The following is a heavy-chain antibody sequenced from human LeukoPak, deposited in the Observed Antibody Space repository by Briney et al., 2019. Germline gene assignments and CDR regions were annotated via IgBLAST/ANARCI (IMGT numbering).Heavy chain of an antibody. D-gene: IGHD2-15*01. J-gene: IGHJ6*02. CDR1: GFTFSSYS. CDR3: ARDGVASDYYYYGMDV. Sequence: GGSLRLSCAASGFTFSSYSMNWVRQAPGKGLEWVPSISSSSSYIYYADSVKGRFTISRDNAKNSLYLQMNSLRAEDTAVYYCARDGVASDYYYYGMDVWGQGTTVTVSS. CDR2: ISSSSSYI. V-gene: IGHV3-21*01.